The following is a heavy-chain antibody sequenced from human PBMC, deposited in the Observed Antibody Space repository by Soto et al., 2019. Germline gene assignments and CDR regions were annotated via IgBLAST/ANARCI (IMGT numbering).Heavy chain of an antibody. CDR1: GFSFSTSS. CDR2: ISPSASDT. D-gene: IGHD5-18*01. Sequence: GGSLRLSCAASGFSFSTSSMAWVRQPPGKGLEWVSAISPSASDTLYADSVKGRFTISRDNSQYTLFLQITSLRADDTAVYYCAKGGYTFAYEWGQGALVTVSS. CDR3: AKGGYTFAYE. J-gene: IGHJ4*02. V-gene: IGHV3-23*01.